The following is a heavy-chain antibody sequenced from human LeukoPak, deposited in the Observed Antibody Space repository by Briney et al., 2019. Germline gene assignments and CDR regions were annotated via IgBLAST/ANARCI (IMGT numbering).Heavy chain of an antibody. CDR2: IIPIFGTK. CDR1: GGTSRSYA. Sequence: ASVKVSRKASGGTSRSYAISWVRQAPGQGLEWMGGIIPIFGTKNYAQKFQGRVTITADESTSTAYMELSSLRSEDTAVYYCARDLGSRDGYNPPNLFDNWGQGTLVTVSS. D-gene: IGHD5-24*01. CDR3: ARDLGSRDGYNPPNLFDN. J-gene: IGHJ4*02. V-gene: IGHV1-69*13.